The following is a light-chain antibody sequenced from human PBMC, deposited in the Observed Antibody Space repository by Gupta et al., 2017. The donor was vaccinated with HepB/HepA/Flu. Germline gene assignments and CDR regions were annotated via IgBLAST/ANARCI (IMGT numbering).Light chain of an antibody. CDR3: AAWDASLGRVA. Sequence: QSVLTQPPSVSGTPGQRVTISCSGSSSNVGRSLVYWYQQFPGAAPKLLIDRNDQRPSGVPDRFSGSKSGSSASLAISGLRSEDEANYYCAAWDASLGRVAFGGGTQLTVL. J-gene: IGLJ2*01. CDR1: SSNVGRSL. CDR2: RND. V-gene: IGLV1-47*01.